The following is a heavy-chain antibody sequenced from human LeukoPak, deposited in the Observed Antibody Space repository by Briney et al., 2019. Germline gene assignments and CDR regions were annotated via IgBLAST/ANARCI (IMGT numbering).Heavy chain of an antibody. CDR1: GGSISGPNW. V-gene: IGHV4/OR15-8*02. D-gene: IGHD1-26*01. CDR3: SRESGPFCPFGY. CDR2: ISLAGQT. Sequence: PWHTLSLTRGVSGGSISGPNWWSWVRQPPGQGLKWLAEISLAGQTNYNPSLNGRVTMSLDKSSNQLSLHLTSVTAAVTATYFCSRESGPFCPFGYWGQGTLVIVSS. J-gene: IGHJ4*02.